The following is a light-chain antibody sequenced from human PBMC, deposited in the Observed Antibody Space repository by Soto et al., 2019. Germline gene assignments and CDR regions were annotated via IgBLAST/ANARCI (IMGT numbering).Light chain of an antibody. CDR3: LQDYNYPRT. J-gene: IGKJ1*01. Sequence: AIQMTQSPSSLSASVGDRITITCRASQDIRTELGWYQQKPGTAPTLLIYGTSTLQSGVPSRFSGSGSGTDSTLIISSLQPEDFATYYCLQDYNYPRTFGQGTKVETK. CDR1: QDIRTE. V-gene: IGKV1-6*01. CDR2: GTS.